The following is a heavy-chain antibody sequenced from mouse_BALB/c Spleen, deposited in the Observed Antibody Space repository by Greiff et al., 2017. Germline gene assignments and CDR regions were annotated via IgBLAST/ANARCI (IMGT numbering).Heavy chain of an antibody. V-gene: IGHV3-6*02. CDR1: GYSITSGYY. CDR2: ISYDGSN. J-gene: IGHJ1*01. CDR3: ARMYWYFDV. Sequence: EVQLVESGPGLVKPSQSLSLTCSVTGYSITSGYYWNWIRQFPGNKLEWMGYISYDGSNNYNPSLKNRISITRDTSKNQFFLKLNSVTTEDTATYYCARMYWYFDVWGAGTTVTVSS.